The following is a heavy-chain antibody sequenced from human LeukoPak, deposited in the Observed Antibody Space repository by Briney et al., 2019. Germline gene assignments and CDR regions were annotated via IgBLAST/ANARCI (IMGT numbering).Heavy chain of an antibody. D-gene: IGHD6-19*01. Sequence: GGSLRLSCAASGFTFSSYGMHWVRQAPGKGLEWVAFIRYDGSNKYYADSVKGRFTISRDNSKNTLYLQMNSLRAEDTAVYYCARVGRSLAVAGYYYYYMDVWGKGTTVTVSS. CDR3: ARVGRSLAVAGYYYYYMDV. J-gene: IGHJ6*03. V-gene: IGHV3-30*02. CDR2: IRYDGSNK. CDR1: GFTFSSYG.